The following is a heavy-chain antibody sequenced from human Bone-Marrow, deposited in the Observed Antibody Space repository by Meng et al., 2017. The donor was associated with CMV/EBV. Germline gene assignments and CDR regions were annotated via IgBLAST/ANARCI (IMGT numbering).Heavy chain of an antibody. CDR1: GYTFTGYY. Sequence: ASGYTFTGYYMHWVRQAPGQGLEWMGWINPNSGGTNYAQKFQGRVTMTRDTSISTAYMELSRLRSDDTAVYYCARDLYSSGWRYFDYWGQGTLVTVSS. D-gene: IGHD6-19*01. CDR2: INPNSGGT. V-gene: IGHV1-2*02. J-gene: IGHJ4*02. CDR3: ARDLYSSGWRYFDY.